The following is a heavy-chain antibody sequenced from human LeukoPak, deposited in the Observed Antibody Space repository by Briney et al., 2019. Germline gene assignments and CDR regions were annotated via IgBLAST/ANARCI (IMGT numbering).Heavy chain of an antibody. CDR3: MTTDTPTS. D-gene: IGHD4-17*01. CDR2: IATDGGGT. CDR1: GPTLSTYG. J-gene: IGHJ4*02. V-gene: IGHV3-64D*09. Sequence: GGCLCPACSGSGPTLSTYGMHWVRQAPGKGLEYVSAIATDGGGTYYADSVKGRFTISRDKSKNTLYLQMRSLRAEDTAVYYCMTTDTPTSWGQGPLVTVSS.